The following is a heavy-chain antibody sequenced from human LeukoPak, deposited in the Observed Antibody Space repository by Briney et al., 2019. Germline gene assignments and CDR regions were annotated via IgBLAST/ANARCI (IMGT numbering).Heavy chain of an antibody. CDR3: ARDAGNSGYGCDL. CDR2: IRYTGET. D-gene: IGHD5-12*01. CDR1: GFTVSSKY. Sequence: GGSLRLSCAASGFTVSSKYMNWVRQAPGKGLEWVSHIRYTGETFYADSVKGRFTISKDNARNSLYLQMNDLRGEDTAIYYCARDAGNSGYGCDLWGQGTLVTVSS. V-gene: IGHV3-48*01. J-gene: IGHJ5*02.